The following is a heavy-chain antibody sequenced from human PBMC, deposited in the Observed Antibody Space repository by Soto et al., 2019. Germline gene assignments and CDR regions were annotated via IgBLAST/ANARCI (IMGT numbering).Heavy chain of an antibody. CDR3: AKGGRPYSYGSDFDY. D-gene: IGHD5-18*01. V-gene: IGHV3-23*01. Sequence: PGGSLRLSCAASGFTFSSYAMSWVRQAPGKGLEWVSAISGSGGSTYYADSVKGRFTISTDNSKNTLYLQMNSLRAEDMAVYYCAKGGRPYSYGSDFDYWGQGTLVTVSS. CDR1: GFTFSSYA. J-gene: IGHJ4*02. CDR2: ISGSGGST.